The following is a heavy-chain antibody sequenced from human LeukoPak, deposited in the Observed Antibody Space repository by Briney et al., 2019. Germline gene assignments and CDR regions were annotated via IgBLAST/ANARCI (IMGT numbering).Heavy chain of an antibody. V-gene: IGHV3-74*01. D-gene: IGHD4-23*01. Sequence: GGSLRLSCAASGLTFSSHWMHWVRQAPGKGLVWVSRITNDGSSTTYADSVKGRFTISRDNAKNMLYLQVNSLRAEDTAVYYCARGRPHGNDYWGQGTLVTVSS. CDR2: ITNDGSST. J-gene: IGHJ4*02. CDR3: ARGRPHGNDY. CDR1: GLTFSSHW.